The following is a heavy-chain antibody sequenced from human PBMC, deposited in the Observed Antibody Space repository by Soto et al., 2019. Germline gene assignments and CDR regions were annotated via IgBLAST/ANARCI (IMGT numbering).Heavy chain of an antibody. CDR2: ISSSGSTI. CDR1: GFTFSSYE. V-gene: IGHV3-48*03. CDR3: ACLGYCSSTSCYDY. Sequence: GGSLRLSCAASGFTFSSYEMNWVRQAPGKGLEWVSYISSSGSTIYYADSVKGRFTISRDNAKNSLYLQMNRLRAEDTAVYYCACLGYCSSTSCYDYWGQGTLVTVSS. J-gene: IGHJ4*02. D-gene: IGHD2-2*03.